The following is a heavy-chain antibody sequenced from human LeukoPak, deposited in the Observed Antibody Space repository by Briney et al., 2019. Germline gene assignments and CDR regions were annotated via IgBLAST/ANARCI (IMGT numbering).Heavy chain of an antibody. CDR3: ARLPLHYSGSGSYSRRTYYYYYYGMDV. Sequence: SETLSLTCAVHGGSFSGYYWSWIRQPPGKGLEWIGEINHSGSTNYNPSLKSRVTISVDTSKNQFSLKLSSVTAADAAVYYCARLPLHYSGSGSYSRRTYYYYYYGMDVWGQGTTVTVSS. CDR2: INHSGST. J-gene: IGHJ6*02. V-gene: IGHV4-34*01. D-gene: IGHD3-10*01. CDR1: GGSFSGYY.